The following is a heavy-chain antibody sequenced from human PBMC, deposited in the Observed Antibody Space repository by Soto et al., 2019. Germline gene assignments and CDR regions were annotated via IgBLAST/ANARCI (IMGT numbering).Heavy chain of an antibody. Sequence: GGSLRLSCAASGFTFSSYAMSWVRQAPGKGLEWVSAISGSGGSTYYADSVKGRFTISRDNSKNTLYLQMNSLRAEDTAVYYCAKTPAYYDSSGYSGWGQGTLVTVSS. CDR1: GFTFSSYA. CDR2: ISGSGGST. D-gene: IGHD3-22*01. J-gene: IGHJ4*02. V-gene: IGHV3-23*01. CDR3: AKTPAYYDSSGYSG.